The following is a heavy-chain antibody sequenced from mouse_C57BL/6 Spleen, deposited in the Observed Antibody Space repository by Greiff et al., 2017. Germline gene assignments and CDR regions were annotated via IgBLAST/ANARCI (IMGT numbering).Heavy chain of an antibody. CDR3: ARYYGSSHWYFDV. J-gene: IGHJ1*03. Sequence: QVQLQQPGAELVKPGASVKLSCKASGYTFTSSWMQWVKQRPGQGLEWIGEIDPSDSYTNYNQKFKGKATLTVDPSSSTAYMQLSSLTSEDSAVYYCARYYGSSHWYFDVWGTGTTVTVSS. V-gene: IGHV1-50*01. CDR2: IDPSDSYT. D-gene: IGHD1-1*01. CDR1: GYTFTSSW.